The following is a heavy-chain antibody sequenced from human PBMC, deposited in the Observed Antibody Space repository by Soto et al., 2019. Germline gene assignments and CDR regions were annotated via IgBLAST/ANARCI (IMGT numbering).Heavy chain of an antibody. CDR3: AKDFHYTTLLPFFDY. D-gene: IGHD3-3*01. CDR2: ISNSADNT. Sequence: PGGSLRLSCAASGFTFSGYAMSWVRQAPGKGLEWVSGISNSADNTYYADSVKGRFTISRGNSKNRLYLQMNSLRAEDTAVYYCAKDFHYTTLLPFFDYWGQGTLVTVSS. CDR1: GFTFSGYA. V-gene: IGHV3-23*01. J-gene: IGHJ4*02.